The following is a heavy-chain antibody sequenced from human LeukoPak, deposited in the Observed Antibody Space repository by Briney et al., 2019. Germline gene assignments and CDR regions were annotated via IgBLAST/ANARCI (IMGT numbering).Heavy chain of an antibody. CDR3: GTVRGYSYGFTFDY. CDR2: FDSEDGET. V-gene: IGHV1-24*01. D-gene: IGHD5-18*01. CDR1: GYTLTELS. J-gene: IGHJ4*02. Sequence: GASVKVSRKFSGYTLTELSMHWVRQPPGKGLEWMGGFDSEDGETIYAQKFQGRVTMTEDTSTDTAYMELSSLRSEATAGYYCGTVRGYSYGFTFDYWGEGTLVSVSS.